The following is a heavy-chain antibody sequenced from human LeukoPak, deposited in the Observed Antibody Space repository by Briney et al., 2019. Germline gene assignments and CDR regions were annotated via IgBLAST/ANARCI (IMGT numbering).Heavy chain of an antibody. J-gene: IGHJ3*02. CDR2: ITSSGSYI. CDR3: ARKGYYDSGTFDI. V-gene: IGHV3-21*01. CDR1: GFSFGSYS. D-gene: IGHD3-22*01. Sequence: GGSLRLSCAVSGFSFGSYSMNWVRQAPGKGLEWVSSITSSGSYIHYADSVKGRFTISRDNAKNSLYLQMSSLRAEDTAVYYCARKGYYDSGTFDIWGQGTMVTVSS.